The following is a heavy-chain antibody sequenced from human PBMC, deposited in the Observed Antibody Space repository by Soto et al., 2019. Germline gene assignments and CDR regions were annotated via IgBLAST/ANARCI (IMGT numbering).Heavy chain of an antibody. CDR1: GDSITSGDNY. D-gene: IGHD1-7*01. CDR2: ITVNGIT. V-gene: IGHV4-30-4*01. Sequence: QVQLQESGPGLVKPSQTLSLTCTVSGDSITSGDNYWSWIRQPPGKGLEWIGRITVNGITQYTPSFRSRVTMSMDTSRNQFSLNLQSATAADTALYYCARESGENWTYEAHWGQGTLVTVSS. CDR3: ARESGENWTYEAH. J-gene: IGHJ1*01.